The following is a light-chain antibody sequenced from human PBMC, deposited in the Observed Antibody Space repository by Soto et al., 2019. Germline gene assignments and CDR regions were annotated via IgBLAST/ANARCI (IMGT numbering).Light chain of an antibody. CDR3: VLYMGSGISA. CDR1: SGSVSTTYY. V-gene: IGLV8-61*01. CDR2: STN. Sequence: QAVVTQEPSFSVSPGGTVTLTCGLTSGSVSTTYYPSWYQQTPGQAPRTLIYSTNIRSSGVPDRFSGSIRGNKAALTITGAQADDESDYYCVLYMGSGISAFGGGTKLTVL. J-gene: IGLJ2*01.